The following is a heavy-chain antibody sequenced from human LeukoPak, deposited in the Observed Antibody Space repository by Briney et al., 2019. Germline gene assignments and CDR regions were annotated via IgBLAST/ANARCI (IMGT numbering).Heavy chain of an antibody. CDR3: ARAYSSSWYFNWFDP. V-gene: IGHV4-39*07. Sequence: SETLSLTCTVSGGSISSSSYYWGWIRQPPGKGLEWIGSIYYSGSTYYNPSLKSRVTISVDTSKDQFSLKLSSVTAADTAVYYCARAYSSSWYFNWFDPWGQGTLVTVSS. J-gene: IGHJ5*02. D-gene: IGHD6-13*01. CDR1: GGSISSSSYY. CDR2: IYYSGST.